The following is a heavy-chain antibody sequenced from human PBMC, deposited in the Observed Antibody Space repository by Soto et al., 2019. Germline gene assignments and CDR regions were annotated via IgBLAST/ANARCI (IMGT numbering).Heavy chain of an antibody. D-gene: IGHD2-2*01. Sequence: GGSLRLSCAASGFTFSSYAMHWVRQAPGKGLEYVSAISSNGGSTYYANSVKGRFTISRDNSKNTLYLQMGSLRAEDMAGYYCARDLVVPAAYYYYYYMDVWGKGTTVTVSS. J-gene: IGHJ6*03. V-gene: IGHV3-64*01. CDR3: ARDLVVPAAYYYYYYMDV. CDR1: GFTFSSYA. CDR2: ISSNGGST.